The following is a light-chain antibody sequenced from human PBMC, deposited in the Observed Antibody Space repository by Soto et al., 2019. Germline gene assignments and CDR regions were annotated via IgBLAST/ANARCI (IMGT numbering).Light chain of an antibody. CDR1: SGSIASNF. CDR3: QSYDNSIAWV. J-gene: IGLJ3*02. Sequence: NFMLTQPHSVSESPGKTVTISCTRSSGSIASNFVQWYQQRPGSSPTTVIYEDXXXXXXXXXXXXXXIDSSSNSASLTISXLKTDDXADYYCQSYDNSIAWVFGGGTKLTVL. CDR2: EDX. V-gene: IGLV6-57*01.